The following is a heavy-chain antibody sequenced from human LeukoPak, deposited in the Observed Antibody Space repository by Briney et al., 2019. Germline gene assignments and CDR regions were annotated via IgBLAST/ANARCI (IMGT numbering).Heavy chain of an antibody. CDR1: GGSISSSSYY. J-gene: IGHJ4*02. CDR3: ARLGDIRNFDY. Sequence: PSETLSLTCTVSGGSISSSSYYWGWIRQPPGKGLEWIGSIYYSGSTYYNPSLNSRVTISVDTSKNQFSLKLSSVTAADTAVYYCARLGDIRNFDYWGQGTLVTVSS. D-gene: IGHD5-12*01. CDR2: IYYSGST. V-gene: IGHV4-39*01.